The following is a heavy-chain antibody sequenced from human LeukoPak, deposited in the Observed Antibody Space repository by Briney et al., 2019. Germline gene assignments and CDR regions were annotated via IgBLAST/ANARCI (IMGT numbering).Heavy chain of an antibody. CDR2: VSGSAGRT. J-gene: IGHJ6*03. CDR3: AKNRGHCVDGVCHNYYYMDV. D-gene: IGHD2-8*02. V-gene: IGHV3-23*01. CDR1: GFTFGSFS. Sequence: GGSLRLSCAASGFTFGSFSMTWDRQAPGRGLEWVSTVSGSAGRTDYADSVKGWFTISRDNLKNTLYLQMNGLRAEDTAVYYCAKNRGHCVDGVCHNYYYMDVWGRGTTVTVSS.